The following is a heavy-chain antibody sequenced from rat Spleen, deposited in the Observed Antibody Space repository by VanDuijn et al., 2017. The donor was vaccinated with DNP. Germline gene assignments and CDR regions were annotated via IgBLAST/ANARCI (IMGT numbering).Heavy chain of an antibody. J-gene: IGHJ1*01. CDR2: ISPSGGTT. Sequence: EVQLVESGGGSVQPGRSLKVSCAVSGFNLSNYDMAWVRQAPTKGLEWVASISPSGGTTYYRDSVKGRFTVSRDNAKNTLYLQMNSLRSEDTATYYCARGSGTYYWYFDFWGPGTMVTVSS. D-gene: IGHD5-1*01. CDR1: GFNLSNYD. V-gene: IGHV5S13*01. CDR3: ARGSGTYYWYFDF.